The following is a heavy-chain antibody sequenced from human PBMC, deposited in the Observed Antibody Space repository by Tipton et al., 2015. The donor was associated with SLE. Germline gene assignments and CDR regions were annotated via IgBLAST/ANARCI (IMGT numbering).Heavy chain of an antibody. CDR1: GVSISAYY. Sequence: TLSLTCSVSGVSISAYYWSWIRQSPGKGLEWIGFFYFSGSSQYNPSLKSRVAISADTSNNQFSLELRSVTAAETAVYYCARHLGVIVAFEVWGQGTVLTVSS. J-gene: IGHJ3*01. CDR3: ARHLGVIVAFEV. V-gene: IGHV4-59*01. D-gene: IGHD3-10*01. CDR2: FYFSGSS.